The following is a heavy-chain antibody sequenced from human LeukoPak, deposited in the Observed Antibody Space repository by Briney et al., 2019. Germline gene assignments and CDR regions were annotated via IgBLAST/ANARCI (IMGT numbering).Heavy chain of an antibody. J-gene: IGHJ4*02. CDR3: ARRYCSSTRCSFGGELDY. CDR1: GFTFSSYG. CDR2: IRYDGSNK. V-gene: IGHV3-30*02. D-gene: IGHD2-2*01. Sequence: GGSLRLSCAASGFTFSSYGMHWVRQAPGKGLEWVAFIRYDGSNKNYADSVKGRFTTSRDSSKNTLFLQRDSLRAEDTAVYYWARRYCSSTRCSFGGELDYWGQGTLVTVSS.